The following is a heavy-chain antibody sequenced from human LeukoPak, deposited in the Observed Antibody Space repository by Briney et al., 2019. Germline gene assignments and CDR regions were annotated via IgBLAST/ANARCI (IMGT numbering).Heavy chain of an antibody. Sequence: SETLSLTCAVYGGSFSGYYWSWIRQPPGKGLEWIGEINHSGSTNNNPSLKSRVTISVDTSKNQFSLKLSSVTAADTAVYYCARIPIVEMATISGLDYWGQGTLVTVSS. CDR2: INHSGST. CDR3: ARIPIVEMATISGLDY. D-gene: IGHD5-24*01. J-gene: IGHJ4*02. CDR1: GGSFSGYY. V-gene: IGHV4-34*01.